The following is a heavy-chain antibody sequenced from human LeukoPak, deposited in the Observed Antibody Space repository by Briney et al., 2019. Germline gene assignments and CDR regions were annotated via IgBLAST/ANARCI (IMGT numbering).Heavy chain of an antibody. CDR2: IYSGGST. J-gene: IGHJ4*02. V-gene: IGHV3-53*01. CDR1: GFTVISNY. CDR3: ARVLHKRNYDSSDYYGY. D-gene: IGHD3-22*01. Sequence: PGGSLRLSCAASGFTVISNYMSWVRQAPGKGLEWVSVIYSGGSTYYADSVKGRFTISRDNSKNTLYLQMNSLRAEDTAVYYCARVLHKRNYDSSDYYGYWGQGTLVTVSS.